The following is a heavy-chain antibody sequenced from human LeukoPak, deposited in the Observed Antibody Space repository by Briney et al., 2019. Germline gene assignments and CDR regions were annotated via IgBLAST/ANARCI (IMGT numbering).Heavy chain of an antibody. V-gene: IGHV4-34*01. CDR3: ARKPGDSSGYSYYFDY. CDR1: GGSFSGYY. CDR2: INHSGST. D-gene: IGHD3-22*01. Sequence: PSETLSLTCAVYGGSFSGYYWSWLRQPPGNGLEWIGEINHSGSTNYNPSLKSRVTISVDTSKNQFSLKLSSVTAADTAVYYCARKPGDSSGYSYYFDYWGQGTLVTVSS. J-gene: IGHJ4*02.